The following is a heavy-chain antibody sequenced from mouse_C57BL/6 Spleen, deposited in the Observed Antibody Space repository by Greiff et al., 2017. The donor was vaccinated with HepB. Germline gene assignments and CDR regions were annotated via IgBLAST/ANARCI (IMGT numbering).Heavy chain of an antibody. V-gene: IGHV14-4*01. CDR3: TTRDITVVEAMGY. CDR1: GFNIKDDY. J-gene: IGHJ4*01. Sequence: EVQLVESGAELVRPGASVKLSCTASGFNIKDDYMHWVKQRPEQGLEWIGWIDPENGDTEYASKFQGKATITEDTSSNTAYLQLSSLTSEDTAVYYCTTRDITVVEAMGYWGQGTSVTVSS. D-gene: IGHD1-1*01. CDR2: IDPENGDT.